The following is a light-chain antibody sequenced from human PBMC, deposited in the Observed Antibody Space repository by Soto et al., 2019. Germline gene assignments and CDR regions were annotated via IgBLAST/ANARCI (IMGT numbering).Light chain of an antibody. CDR2: DVS. CDR3: ASYTTRTALV. J-gene: IGLJ2*01. CDR1: SSDLLSAY. Sequence: QSALTQPASVSGSPGQSITISCTGSSSDLLSAYVSWYQQLPGKPPKLLIYDVSLWPSGVSDRFSGLLSDNTASLAISGLHPEDEGDYYCASYTTRTALVFGGGTKLTVL. V-gene: IGLV2-14*03.